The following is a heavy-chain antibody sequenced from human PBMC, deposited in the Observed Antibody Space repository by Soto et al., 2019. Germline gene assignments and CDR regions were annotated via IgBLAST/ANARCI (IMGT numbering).Heavy chain of an antibody. D-gene: IGHD2-2*01. CDR3: AREIVRTLGGYCSSTSCYYNWFDP. V-gene: IGHV4-39*07. CDR1: GGSISSSSYY. J-gene: IGHJ5*02. Sequence: PSETLSLTCTVSGGSISSSSYYWGWIRQPPGKGLERIGSIYYSGSTNYNPSLKSRVTISVDTSKNQFSLKLSSVTAADTAVYYCAREIVRTLGGYCSSTSCYYNWFDPWGQGTLVTSPQ. CDR2: IYYSGST.